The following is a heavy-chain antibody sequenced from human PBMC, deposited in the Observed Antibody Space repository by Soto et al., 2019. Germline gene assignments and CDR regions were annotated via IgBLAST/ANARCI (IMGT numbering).Heavy chain of an antibody. CDR2: IYYSGST. J-gene: IGHJ4*02. D-gene: IGHD4-17*01. V-gene: IGHV4-30-4*01. CDR3: AREDYDHTGFDY. Sequence: PSETLSLTCTVSGGPISSGDYYWSWIRQPPGKGLEWIGYIYYSGSTYYNPSLKSRVTISVDTSKNQFSLKLSSVTAADTAVYYCAREDYDHTGFDYWGQGTLVTVSS. CDR1: GGPISSGDYY.